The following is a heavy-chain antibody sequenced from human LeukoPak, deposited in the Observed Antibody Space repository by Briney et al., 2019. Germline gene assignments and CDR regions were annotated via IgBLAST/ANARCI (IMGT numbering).Heavy chain of an antibody. Sequence: GSLRLSCAASGFTFSSYWMSWVRQAPGKGLEWVANIKQDGSEKYYVDSVKGRFTISRDNTKNSLYLQMNSLRAEDTAIYYCARERGGFGGYLPYYYLDVWGKGTTVTVSS. CDR1: GFTFSSYW. V-gene: IGHV3-7*01. J-gene: IGHJ6*03. CDR2: IKQDGSEK. CDR3: ARERGGFGGYLPYYYLDV. D-gene: IGHD5-12*01.